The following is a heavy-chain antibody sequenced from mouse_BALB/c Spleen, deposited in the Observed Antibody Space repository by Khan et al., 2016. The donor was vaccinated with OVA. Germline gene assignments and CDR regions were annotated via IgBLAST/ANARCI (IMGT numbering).Heavy chain of an antibody. Sequence: EVQPQESGPGLVKPSQSLSLTCTVTGYSITSDYAWNWIRQFPGNKLEWMGYISYSGSTIYNPSLKSRISITRDTSKNQFFLQLNSVTTEDTATYYCSRGTVGRFAYWGQGTLVTVSA. CDR1: GYSITSDYA. D-gene: IGHD1-1*01. CDR3: SRGTVGRFAY. V-gene: IGHV3-2*02. J-gene: IGHJ3*01. CDR2: ISYSGST.